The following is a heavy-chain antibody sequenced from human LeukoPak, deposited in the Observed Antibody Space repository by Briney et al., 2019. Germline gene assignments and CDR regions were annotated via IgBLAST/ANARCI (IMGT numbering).Heavy chain of an antibody. V-gene: IGHV4-4*09. D-gene: IGHD3-10*01. CDR2: IYTSGST. CDR1: GGSISSYY. Sequence: SETLSLTCTVSGGSISSYYWSWIRQPPGKGLEGIGYIYTSGSTNYNPSLKSRVTISVDTSKNHFSLKLSSVTAADTAVYYCARGKFGESGIVDYWGHGTLVTVSS. J-gene: IGHJ4*01. CDR3: ARGKFGESGIVDY.